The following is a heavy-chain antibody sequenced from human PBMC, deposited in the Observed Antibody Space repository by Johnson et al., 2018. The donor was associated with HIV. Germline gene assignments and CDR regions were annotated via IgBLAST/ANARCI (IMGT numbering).Heavy chain of an antibody. V-gene: IGHV3-66*02. D-gene: IGHD3-10*01. CDR3: ARFLWFGELFSRAFDI. CDR2: IYSGGSTI. Sequence: VQLVESGGGLVQPGGSLRLSCAASGFTVSSNYMSWVRQAPGKGLEWVSVIYSGGSTIYYADSVKGRFTISRDNSKNTLYLQMNSLRAEDTAVDYCARFLWFGELFSRAFDIWGQGTMVTVSS. CDR1: GFTVSSNY. J-gene: IGHJ3*02.